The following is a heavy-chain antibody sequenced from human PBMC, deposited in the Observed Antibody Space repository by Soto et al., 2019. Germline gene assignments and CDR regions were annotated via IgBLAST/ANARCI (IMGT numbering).Heavy chain of an antibody. CDR3: ATQAYDY. CDR1: GYTFTEYA. CDR2: INTGNGDT. V-gene: IGHV1-3*04. Sequence: QVHLVQSGAEVKKPGASVTISCKTSGYTFTEYAMHWVRHAPGRGLEWVGWINTGNGDTRYSPKLQGRVTITSDASASTAYLGLSRLKFEDTALYYCATQAYDYWGQGTHVAVAS. J-gene: IGHJ4*02.